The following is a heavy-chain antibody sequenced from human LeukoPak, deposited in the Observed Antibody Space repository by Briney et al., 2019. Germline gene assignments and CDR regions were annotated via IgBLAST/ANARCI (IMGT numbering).Heavy chain of an antibody. V-gene: IGHV1-69*13. CDR3: ARGYYGSGSYYSFDY. CDR1: GGTFSSYA. CDR2: IIPIFGTA. Sequence: GASVKVSCKASGGTFSSYAISWVRQAPGQGLEWMGGIIPIFGTANYAQMFQGRVTITADESTSTAYMELSSLRSEDTAVYYCARGYYGSGSYYSFDYWGQGTLVTVSS. D-gene: IGHD3-10*01. J-gene: IGHJ4*02.